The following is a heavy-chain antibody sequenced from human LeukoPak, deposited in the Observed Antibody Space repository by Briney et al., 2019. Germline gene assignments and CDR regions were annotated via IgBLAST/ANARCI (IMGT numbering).Heavy chain of an antibody. CDR1: GDSISSGSFY. Sequence: PSQTLSLTCSVSGDSISSGSFYWSWIRQPAGRGLEWIGRVYPSGSTNYNPSLKSRVTISLDTSKNRFSLKLSSVTAADTAVYYCARDVLAAPGTFDYWGQGALVTVSS. CDR3: ARDVLAAPGTFDY. D-gene: IGHD6-13*01. CDR2: VYPSGST. V-gene: IGHV4-61*02. J-gene: IGHJ4*02.